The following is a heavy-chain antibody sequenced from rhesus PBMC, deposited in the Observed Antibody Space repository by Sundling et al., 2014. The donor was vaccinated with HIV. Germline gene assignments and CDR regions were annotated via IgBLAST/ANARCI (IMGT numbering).Heavy chain of an antibody. V-gene: IGHV4-173*01. D-gene: IGHD4-35*01. CDR1: GGSISSNY. Sequence: QLQLQESGPGLVKPSETLSLTCAVSGGSISSNYWNWIRQPPGKGLEWVGRISGSGGSTDYKPSLKRRVTLSVDTSKNQVSLKLSSVTAADTAVYYCAREHGNCLDYWGQGVLVTVSS. CDR3: AREHGNCLDY. J-gene: IGHJ4*01. CDR2: ISGSGGST.